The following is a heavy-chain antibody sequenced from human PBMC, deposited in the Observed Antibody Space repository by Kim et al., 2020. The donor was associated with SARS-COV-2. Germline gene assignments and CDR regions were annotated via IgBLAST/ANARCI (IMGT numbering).Heavy chain of an antibody. J-gene: IGHJ6*02. V-gene: IGHV3-30*07. D-gene: IGHD3-16*02. Sequence: PFTISRDNSKNTLYLQMNSLRAEDTAVYYCARPHYVWGSYRVYYYYGMDVWGQGTTVTVSS. CDR3: ARPHYVWGSYRVYYYYGMDV.